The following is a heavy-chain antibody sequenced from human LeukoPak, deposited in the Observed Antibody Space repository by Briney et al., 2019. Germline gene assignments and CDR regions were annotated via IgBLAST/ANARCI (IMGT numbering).Heavy chain of an antibody. CDR3: ARGGSSSSMHWFDP. Sequence: ASVKVSCKASGGTFSSYAISWVRQAPGQGLEWVGRIIPIFGIANYAQKFQGRVTITADKSTSTAYMELSSLRSEDTAVYYCARGGSSSSMHWFDPWGQGTLVTVSS. CDR1: GGTFSSYA. CDR2: IIPIFGIA. J-gene: IGHJ5*02. V-gene: IGHV1-69*04. D-gene: IGHD6-6*01.